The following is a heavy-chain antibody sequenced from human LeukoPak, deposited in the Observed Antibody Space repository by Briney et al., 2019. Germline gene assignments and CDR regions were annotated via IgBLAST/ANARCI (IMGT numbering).Heavy chain of an antibody. CDR3: ARVGGITLALAPSPFPDYNYYYMDV. CDR1: GFTFNNSW. Sequence: PGGSLRLSCAASGFTFNNSWMSWVRQAPGKGLEWVGRVKSKTDGGTTDYAAPVKGRFTISRDDSKNTLYLQMNSLRAEDTAVYYCARVGGITLALAPSPFPDYNYYYMDVWGKGTTVTVSS. V-gene: IGHV3-15*01. J-gene: IGHJ6*03. D-gene: IGHD3-10*01. CDR2: VKSKTDGGTT.